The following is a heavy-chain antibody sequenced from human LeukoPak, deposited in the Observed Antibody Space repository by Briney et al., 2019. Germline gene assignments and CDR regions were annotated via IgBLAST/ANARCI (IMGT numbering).Heavy chain of an antibody. J-gene: IGHJ5*02. CDR1: GGSISSGGYS. D-gene: IGHD3-10*01. V-gene: IGHV4-30-2*01. CDR2: IYHSGST. CDR3: ARMVLWFGEPNWFDP. Sequence: SESLSLTCAVSGGSISSGGYSWSWIRQPPGKGLEWIGHIYHSGSTYYNPSLKSRVTISVDRSKNQFSLKLSSVTAADTAVYYCARMVLWFGEPNWFDPWGQGTLVTVSS.